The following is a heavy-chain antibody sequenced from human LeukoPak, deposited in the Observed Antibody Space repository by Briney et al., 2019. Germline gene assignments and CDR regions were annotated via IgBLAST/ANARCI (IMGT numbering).Heavy chain of an antibody. Sequence: SETLSLTCAVYGGSFSGYYWSWIRQPPGKGLEWIGEINHSGSTNYNPSLKSRVTISVDTSKNQFSLKLSSVTAADTAVYYCARLSPGFNWFDPWGQGTLVTVSS. V-gene: IGHV4-34*01. J-gene: IGHJ5*02. CDR3: ARLSPGFNWFDP. CDR1: GGSFSGYY. CDR2: INHSGST. D-gene: IGHD2-15*01.